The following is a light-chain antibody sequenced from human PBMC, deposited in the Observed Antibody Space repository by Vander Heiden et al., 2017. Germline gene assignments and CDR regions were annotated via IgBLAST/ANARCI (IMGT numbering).Light chain of an antibody. V-gene: IGKV1-39*01. CDR2: IAS. CDR3: QQTYTTPQT. J-gene: IGKJ4*01. CDR1: QSIGVY. Sequence: DIQMTQSPSSLSASLGARVTITCRTSQSIGVYLNWYQQKPGKAPNLLIYIASSLQTGVPPRFSGSGSGIDFTLTISSLQPEDSATYYCQQTYTTPQTCGGGTKVEIK.